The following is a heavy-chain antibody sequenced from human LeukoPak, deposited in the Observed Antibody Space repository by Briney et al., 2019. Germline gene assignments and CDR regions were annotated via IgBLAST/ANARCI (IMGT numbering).Heavy chain of an antibody. CDR3: ASPGNGATTTSLDY. J-gene: IGHJ4*02. CDR1: GFTFSDYY. Sequence: QAGGSLRLSYAASGFTFSDYYMSWIRQAPGKGLEWVSYISSSGSTIYYADSVKGRFTISRDNAKNSLYLQMNSLRAEDTAVYYCASPGNGATTTSLDYWGQGTLVTVSS. V-gene: IGHV3-11*01. CDR2: ISSSGSTI. D-gene: IGHD1-26*01.